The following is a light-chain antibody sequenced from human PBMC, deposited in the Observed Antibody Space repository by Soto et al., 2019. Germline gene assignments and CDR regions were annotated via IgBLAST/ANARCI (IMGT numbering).Light chain of an antibody. CDR1: QSVSSY. V-gene: IGKV3-11*01. CDR3: QQRSNWPPWT. Sequence: TLSLSKGERATLSCRARQSVSSYLAWYQQKPGQAPRLLIYDASNRATGIPARFSGSGSGTDFTLTISSLEPEDFAVYYCQQRSNWPPWTFGQRSIV. CDR2: DAS. J-gene: IGKJ1*01.